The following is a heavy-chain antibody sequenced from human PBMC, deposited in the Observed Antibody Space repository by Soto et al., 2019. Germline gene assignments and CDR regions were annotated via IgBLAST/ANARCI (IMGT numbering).Heavy chain of an antibody. CDR3: AKNGQPPYYYYGLDV. V-gene: IGHV1-18*01. D-gene: IGHD2-8*01. J-gene: IGHJ6*02. Sequence: QGQLVQSGGEVKKPGASVKVSCKTSGYTFSRYGISWVRQAPGQGLEWMGWISGYNGDTNYARKFQGRVTMTIDTSTTTAYMDLRSLTSDDTAVYYCAKNGQPPYYYYGLDVCGQGTTVTVSS. CDR2: ISGYNGDT. CDR1: GYTFSRYG.